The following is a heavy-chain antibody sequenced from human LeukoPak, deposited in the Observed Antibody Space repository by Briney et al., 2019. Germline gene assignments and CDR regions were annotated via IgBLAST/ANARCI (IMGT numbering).Heavy chain of an antibody. D-gene: IGHD1-1*01. CDR3: ARMEADLFDY. Sequence: PQTLSLTCTVSGGSISSGSYYWSWIRQPAGKGLEWIGRIYTSGSTNYNPSLKSRVTISVDTSKNQFSLKLGSVTAADTAVYYCARMEADLFDYWGQGTLVTVSS. V-gene: IGHV4-61*02. CDR2: IYTSGST. J-gene: IGHJ4*02. CDR1: GGSISSGSYY.